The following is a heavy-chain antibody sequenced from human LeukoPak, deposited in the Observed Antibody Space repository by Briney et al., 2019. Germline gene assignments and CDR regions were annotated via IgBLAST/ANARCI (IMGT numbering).Heavy chain of an antibody. Sequence: ASVKVSCKASGGTFSSYAVSWVRQAPGQGLEWMGRIIPIFGIANYAQKFQGRVTITTDESTSTAYMELSSLRSEDTAVYYCARDYPLPPPYGDYFPIAFQHWGQGTLVTVSS. D-gene: IGHD4-17*01. V-gene: IGHV1-69*05. CDR3: ARDYPLPPPYGDYFPIAFQH. CDR2: IIPIFGIA. CDR1: GGTFSSYA. J-gene: IGHJ1*01.